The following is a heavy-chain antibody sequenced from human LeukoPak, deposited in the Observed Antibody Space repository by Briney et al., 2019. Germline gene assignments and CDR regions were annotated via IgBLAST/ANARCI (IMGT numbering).Heavy chain of an antibody. D-gene: IGHD2-2*01. J-gene: IGHJ4*02. Sequence: PSETLSLTCTVSGGSISRGDYYWSWIRQPPGKGLEWIGYIYYSGSTYYNPSLKSRVTISVDTSKNQISLKLSSVTAADTAVYYCARADIKYQLQTYFDCWSQGTLIIVSS. V-gene: IGHV4-30-4*01. CDR1: GGSISRGDYY. CDR2: IYYSGST. CDR3: ARADIKYQLQTYFDC.